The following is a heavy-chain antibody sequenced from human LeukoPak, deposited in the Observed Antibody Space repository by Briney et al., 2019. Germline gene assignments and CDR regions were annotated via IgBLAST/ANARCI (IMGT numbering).Heavy chain of an antibody. V-gene: IGHV4-34*01. CDR3: ARIGYCSGGSCRPGNY. J-gene: IGHJ4*02. CDR2: INHSGST. D-gene: IGHD2-15*01. CDR1: GGSFSGYY. Sequence: SETLSLTCAVYGGSFSGYYWSWIRQPPGKGLEWIGEINHSGSTNYNPSLKSRVTISVDTSKNQFSLKLSSVTAADTAVYYCARIGYCSGGSCRPGNYWGQGTLVTVSS.